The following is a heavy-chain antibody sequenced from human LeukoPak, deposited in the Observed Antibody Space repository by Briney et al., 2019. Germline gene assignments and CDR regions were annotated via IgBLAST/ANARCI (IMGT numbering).Heavy chain of an antibody. J-gene: IGHJ3*02. CDR1: GYTFTAYY. D-gene: IGHD3-22*01. Sequence: GSVKVSCKTSGYTFTAYYLHWVRQAPGQGLEWMGWINPNTGGTHFAQTFQGRVTMTRDTSITTVYMEMNSLRSDDSAMYYCAKYFYDSSGSSSDAFDIWGQGTMVTVSS. CDR2: INPNTGGT. V-gene: IGHV1-2*02. CDR3: AKYFYDSSGSSSDAFDI.